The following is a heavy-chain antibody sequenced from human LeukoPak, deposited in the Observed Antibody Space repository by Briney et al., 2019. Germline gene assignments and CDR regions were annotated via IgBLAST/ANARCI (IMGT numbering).Heavy chain of an antibody. D-gene: IGHD5-12*01. CDR2: FDPEDGET. CDR3: ATAYSGSTIGLGGVYYYYYMDV. J-gene: IGHJ6*03. V-gene: IGHV1-24*01. CDR1: GYTLTELS. Sequence: ASVNVSCKVSGYTLTELSMHWVRQAPGKGLELMGGFDPEDGETIYAQKFQGRVTMTEDTSTDTAYMELSSLRYEDAAVYYCATAYSGSTIGLGGVYYYYYMDVWGKGTTVTVFS.